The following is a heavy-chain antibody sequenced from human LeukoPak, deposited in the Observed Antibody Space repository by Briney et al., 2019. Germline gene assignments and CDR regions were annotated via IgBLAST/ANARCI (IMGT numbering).Heavy chain of an antibody. CDR2: ISSSSSYI. CDR3: ARGRTYYYDSSGYYPPIDAFDI. CDR1: GFTFSSYS. J-gene: IGHJ3*02. D-gene: IGHD3-22*01. V-gene: IGHV3-21*01. Sequence: GSLRLSCAASGFTFSSYSMNWVRQAPGKGLEWVSSISSSSSYIYYADSVKGRFTISRDNAKNSLYLQMNSLRAEDSAVYYCARGRTYYYDSSGYYPPIDAFDIWGQGTMVTVSS.